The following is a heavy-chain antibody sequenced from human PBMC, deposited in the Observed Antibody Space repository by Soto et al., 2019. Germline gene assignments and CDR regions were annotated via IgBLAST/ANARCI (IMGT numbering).Heavy chain of an antibody. CDR3: ARDTVAGTDY. D-gene: IGHD6-19*01. V-gene: IGHV3-21*04. Sequence: GGSLRLSCATSGFTFSSYSFNWVRQAPGKGLEWVSSISGTGRYIIYADSVKGRFAISKDDAKNSLFLQMDSLRGDDTAVYYCARDTVAGTDYWGQGTLVTVSS. J-gene: IGHJ4*02. CDR2: ISGTGRYI. CDR1: GFTFSSYS.